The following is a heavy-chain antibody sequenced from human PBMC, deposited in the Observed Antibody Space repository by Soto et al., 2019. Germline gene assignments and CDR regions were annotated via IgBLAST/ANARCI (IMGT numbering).Heavy chain of an antibody. D-gene: IGHD3-22*01. CDR1: GFTFSSYA. Sequence: GGSLRLSCAASGFTFSSYAMSWVRQAAGKGLEWVSAISGSGGSTYYADSVKGRFTISRDNSKNTLYLQMNSLRAEDTAVYYCAKDHPHYYDSSGYFDYWGQGTLVTVSS. J-gene: IGHJ4*02. CDR2: ISGSGGST. CDR3: AKDHPHYYDSSGYFDY. V-gene: IGHV3-23*01.